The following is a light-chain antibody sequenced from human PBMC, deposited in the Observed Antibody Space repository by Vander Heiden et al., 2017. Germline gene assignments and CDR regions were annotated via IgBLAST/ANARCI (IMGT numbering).Light chain of an antibody. CDR2: AAS. Sequence: IPLTQSPSSLSASLVYRVPITCRASQDISNYLAWYQQKPGKAPKLLIYAASTLEGGVPSRFSGSGSGTDFTLTISSLQPADFATYYCQQLNTYQTFGQGTKLEIK. CDR3: QQLNTYQT. CDR1: QDISNY. J-gene: IGKJ2*01. V-gene: IGKV1-9*01.